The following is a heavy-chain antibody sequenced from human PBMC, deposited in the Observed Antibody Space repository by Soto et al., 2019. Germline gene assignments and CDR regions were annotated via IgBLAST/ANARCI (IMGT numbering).Heavy chain of an antibody. CDR2: ISAYNGNT. D-gene: IGHD6-19*01. CDR3: ARDIPATYSSGWAFDY. V-gene: IGHV1-18*01. CDR1: GYTFTSYG. Sequence: GASVKVSCKASGYTFTSYGISWVRQAPGQGLEWMGWISAYNGNTNYAQKLQGRVTMTTDTSTSTAYMELRSLRSDDTAVYYCARDIPATYSSGWAFDYWGQGTLVTVS. J-gene: IGHJ4*02.